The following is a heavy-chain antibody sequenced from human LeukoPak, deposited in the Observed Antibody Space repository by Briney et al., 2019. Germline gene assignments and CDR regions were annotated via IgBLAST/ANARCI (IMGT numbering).Heavy chain of an antibody. CDR2: ISAYNGNT. Sequence: ASVKVSCKASGYTFTSYGISLVRQAPGQGLEWMGWISAYNGNTNYAQKLQGRVTMTTDTFTSTAYMELRSLRSDDTAVYYCARDLRRDIAVAGTTIDYWGQGTLVTVSS. CDR3: ARDLRRDIAVAGTTIDY. CDR1: GYTFTSYG. V-gene: IGHV1-18*01. J-gene: IGHJ4*02. D-gene: IGHD6-19*01.